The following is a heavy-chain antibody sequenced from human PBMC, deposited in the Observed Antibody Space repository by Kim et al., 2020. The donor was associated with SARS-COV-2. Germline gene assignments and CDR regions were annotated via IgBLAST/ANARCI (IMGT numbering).Heavy chain of an antibody. CDR3: ARGVAVAGTSDGMDV. D-gene: IGHD6-19*01. J-gene: IGHJ6*02. Sequence: GSVKGRFTISRENAKNSLYLQMNSLRAGDTAVYYCARGVAVAGTSDGMDVWGQGTTVTVSS. V-gene: IGHV3-13*01.